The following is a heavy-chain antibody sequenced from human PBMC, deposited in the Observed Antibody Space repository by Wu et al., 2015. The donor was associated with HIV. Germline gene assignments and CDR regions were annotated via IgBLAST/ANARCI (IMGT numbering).Heavy chain of an antibody. CDR2: INTNRGGT. CDR1: GYTFTDYY. J-gene: IGHJ4*02. Sequence: QVQLIQSGAEVKKPGASVMVSCKASGYTFTDYYIYWVRQAPGQGPEWMGWINTNRGGTKYAQKFQGRVTLTRDTAVTTAYLELNSLRSDDTAVYYCARLQSLHGLYSNADYWGQGTLVTVSS. D-gene: IGHD3-10*01. CDR3: ARLQSLHGLYSNADY. V-gene: IGHV1-2*02.